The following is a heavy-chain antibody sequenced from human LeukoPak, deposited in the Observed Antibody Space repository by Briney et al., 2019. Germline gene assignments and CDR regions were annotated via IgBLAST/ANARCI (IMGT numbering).Heavy chain of an antibody. D-gene: IGHD4/OR15-4a*01. V-gene: IGHV3-7*01. CDR2: IKQGGSEK. Sequence: PGGSLRLSCAASGFTFTNYWMSWVRQAPGKGLEWVANIKQGGSEKYNVDSVKGRFSISRDNAKNSLYLQMNSLRAEDTAVYYCARDDYGGTRYWGQGTLVTVSS. CDR1: GFTFTNYW. J-gene: IGHJ4*02. CDR3: ARDDYGGTRY.